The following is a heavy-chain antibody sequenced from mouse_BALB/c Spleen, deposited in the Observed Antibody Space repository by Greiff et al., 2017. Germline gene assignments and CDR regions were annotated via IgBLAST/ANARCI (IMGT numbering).Heavy chain of an antibody. V-gene: IGHV1-69*02. CDR3: ARETARATLDFDY. CDR1: GYTFTSYW. CDR2: IDPSDSYT. J-gene: IGHJ2*01. D-gene: IGHD3-2*01. Sequence: VQLQQHGAELVKPGASVKLSCKASGYTFTSYWMHWVKQRPGQGLEWIGEIDPSDSYTNYNQKFKGKATLTVDKSSSTAYMQLSSLTSEDSAVYYCARETARATLDFDYWGQGTTLTVSS.